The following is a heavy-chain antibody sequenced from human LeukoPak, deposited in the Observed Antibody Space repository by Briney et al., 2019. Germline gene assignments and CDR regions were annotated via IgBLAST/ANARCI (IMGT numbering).Heavy chain of an antibody. CDR3: ARDNDCSSTSCYVGFDY. CDR1: KFTFSNYG. CDR2: VSSDGGTK. D-gene: IGHD2-2*01. J-gene: IGHJ4*02. Sequence: GGSLRLSCTASKFTFSNYGMQWVRQAPGKGLEWVAVVSSDGGTKYYADSVKGRFTISRDNSKNTLYLQMNSLRAEDTAVYYCARDNDCSSTSCYVGFDYWGQGTLVTVSS. V-gene: IGHV3-30*03.